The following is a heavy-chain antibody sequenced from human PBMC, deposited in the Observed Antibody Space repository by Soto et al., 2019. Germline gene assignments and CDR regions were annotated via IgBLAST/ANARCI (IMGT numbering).Heavy chain of an antibody. CDR3: ARRSIAVAPEASNWYFDL. J-gene: IGHJ2*01. CDR1: GGSISSSSYY. CDR2: IYYSGST. V-gene: IGHV4-39*01. Sequence: QLQPQESGPGLVKPSETLSLTCTVSGGSISSSSYYWGWIRQPPGKGLEWIGSIYYSGSTYYNPSLKSRVTISVDTSKNQFSLKLSSVTAADTAVYYCARRSIAVAPEASNWYFDLWGRGTLVTVSS. D-gene: IGHD6-19*01.